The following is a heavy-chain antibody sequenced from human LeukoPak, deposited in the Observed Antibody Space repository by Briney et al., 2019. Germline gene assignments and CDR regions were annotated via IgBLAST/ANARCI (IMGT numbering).Heavy chain of an antibody. CDR1: GGSFSGYY. J-gene: IGHJ6*04. CDR3: ARASRCSGGSCYPGTYYGMDV. V-gene: IGHV4-34*01. CDR2: INHRGST. D-gene: IGHD2-15*01. Sequence: PSETLSLTCAVYGGSFSGYYWSWIRQPPGKGLEWIGEINHRGSTNYNPSLKSRVTISVDTSKNQFSLKLSSVTAADTAVYYCARASRCSGGSCYPGTYYGMDVWGKGTTVTVSS.